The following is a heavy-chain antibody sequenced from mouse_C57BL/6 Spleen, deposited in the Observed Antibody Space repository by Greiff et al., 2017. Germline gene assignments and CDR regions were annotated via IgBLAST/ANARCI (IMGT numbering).Heavy chain of an antibody. Sequence: VQLQQSGAELVRPGASVKLSCTASGFNIKDYYMHWVKQRPEQGLEWIGRIDPEDGDTESAPKFQGKATMTADTSSNTAYLQLSSLTSEDTAVYYCTPPPGDYDGYWGQGTTLTVSS. D-gene: IGHD2-4*01. CDR2: IDPEDGDT. CDR1: GFNIKDYY. CDR3: TPPPGDYDGY. J-gene: IGHJ2*01. V-gene: IGHV14-1*01.